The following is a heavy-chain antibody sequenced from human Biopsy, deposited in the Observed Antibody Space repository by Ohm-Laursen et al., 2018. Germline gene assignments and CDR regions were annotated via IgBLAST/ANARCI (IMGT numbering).Heavy chain of an antibody. CDR3: ARESRGGHLNTTLITGKNLDS. CDR1: SDSISNYY. D-gene: IGHD3-16*01. J-gene: IGHJ4*02. CDR2: IYYTGST. V-gene: IGHV4-59*01. Sequence: SETLSFTCTVSSDSISNYYWTWIRPSPGKGLEWIGYIYYTGSTNYNPSVKSRVTISVDTSKKQFPLKLNSVTAADTAVYFCARESRGGHLNTTLITGKNLDSWGQGILVTVST.